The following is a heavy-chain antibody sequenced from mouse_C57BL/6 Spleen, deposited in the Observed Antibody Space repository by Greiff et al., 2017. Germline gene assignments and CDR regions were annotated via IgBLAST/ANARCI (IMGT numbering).Heavy chain of an antibody. CDR2: INPSSGYT. Sequence: QVQLQQSGAELAKPGASVKLSCKASGYTFTSYWMHWVKQRPGQGLEWIGYINPSSGYTKYNQKFKDKATLTADKSSSTAYMQLSSLPYEDSAVYYCARSLSNDEDAMDYWGQGTSVTVSS. CDR3: ARSLSNDEDAMDY. CDR1: GYTFTSYW. D-gene: IGHD2-12*01. J-gene: IGHJ4*01. V-gene: IGHV1-7*01.